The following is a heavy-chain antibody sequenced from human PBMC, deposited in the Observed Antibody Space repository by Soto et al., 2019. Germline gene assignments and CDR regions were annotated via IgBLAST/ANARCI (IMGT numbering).Heavy chain of an antibody. CDR1: GDSLSDYS. D-gene: IGHD3-22*01. Sequence: SETRSLTWPVSGDSLSDYSWSWIRQPPGKGLEWIGYFYYTGSTNYNLSLRSRVTISADTSKNQFSLNLRSVTAADTAVYYCARGAGSSSYHYDSHDFWGQGTLVTVSS. CDR3: ARGAGSSSYHYDSHDF. CDR2: FYYTGST. J-gene: IGHJ4*02. V-gene: IGHV4-59*01.